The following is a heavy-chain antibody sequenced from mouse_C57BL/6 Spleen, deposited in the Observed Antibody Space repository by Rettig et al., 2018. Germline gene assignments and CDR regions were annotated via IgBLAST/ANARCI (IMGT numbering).Heavy chain of an antibody. CDR2: INPNNGGT. Sequence: EVQLQQSGPELVKPGASVTISCKASGYTFTDYYMNWVKKSHGKSLEWIGDINPNNGGTSYNQKFKGKATLTVDKSSSTAYMELRSLTSEDSAVYYCARDYYGSSWYFDVWGTGTTVTVSS. J-gene: IGHJ1*03. CDR1: GYTFTDYY. V-gene: IGHV1-26*01. D-gene: IGHD1-1*01. CDR3: ARDYYGSSWYFDV.